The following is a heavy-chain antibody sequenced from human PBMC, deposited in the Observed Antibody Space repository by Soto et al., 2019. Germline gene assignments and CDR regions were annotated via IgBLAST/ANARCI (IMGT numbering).Heavy chain of an antibody. V-gene: IGHV1-18*01. Sequence: ASVKVSCKASGYTFTSYGISWVRQAPGQGLEWMGWISAYNGNTNYAQKLQGRVTMTTDTSTSTAYMELRSLRSDYTAVYYCARTQWLDIYYYGMDVWGQGTTVTVSS. D-gene: IGHD5-12*01. CDR3: ARTQWLDIYYYGMDV. CDR2: ISAYNGNT. J-gene: IGHJ6*02. CDR1: GYTFTSYG.